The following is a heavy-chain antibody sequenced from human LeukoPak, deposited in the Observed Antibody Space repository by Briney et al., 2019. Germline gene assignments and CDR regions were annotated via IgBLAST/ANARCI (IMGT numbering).Heavy chain of an antibody. CDR1: GFKFSNYA. CDR3: ARVLWFGEFPLYYMDV. J-gene: IGHJ6*03. Sequence: GGSLRLSCAASGFKFSNYAMHWVRQAPGKGLEWVANIKQDGSEKYYVDSVKGRFTISRDNAKNSLYLQMNSLRAEDTAVYYCARVLWFGEFPLYYMDVWGKGTTVTISS. V-gene: IGHV3-7*01. CDR2: IKQDGSEK. D-gene: IGHD3-10*01.